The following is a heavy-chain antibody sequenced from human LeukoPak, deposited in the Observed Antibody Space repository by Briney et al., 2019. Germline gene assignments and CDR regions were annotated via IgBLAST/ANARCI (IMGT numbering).Heavy chain of an antibody. D-gene: IGHD3-16*01. V-gene: IGHV3-74*01. Sequence: QPGGSLRLSCAASGFTFSSYWMHWVRRAPGKGLAWVSRISGDGGTTNYADSVKGRFTISRDNAKNTVYLQMNSLRAEDTAVYYCARTTLGEEKWGQGILVTVSS. CDR1: GFTFSSYW. J-gene: IGHJ4*02. CDR2: ISGDGGTT. CDR3: ARTTLGEEK.